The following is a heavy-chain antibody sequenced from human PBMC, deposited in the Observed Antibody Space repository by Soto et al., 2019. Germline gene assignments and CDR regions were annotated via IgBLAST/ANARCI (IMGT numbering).Heavy chain of an antibody. J-gene: IGHJ6*02. Sequence: ASVKVSCKASGGTFSSYAISWVRQAPGQGLEWMGGIIPIFGTANYAQKFQGRVTITADESTSTAYMELSSLRSDDTAVYYCAREGGAPYYYYGMDVWGQGTTVTVSS. CDR2: IIPIFGTA. CDR3: AREGGAPYYYYGMDV. CDR1: GGTFSSYA. V-gene: IGHV1-69*13. D-gene: IGHD3-10*01.